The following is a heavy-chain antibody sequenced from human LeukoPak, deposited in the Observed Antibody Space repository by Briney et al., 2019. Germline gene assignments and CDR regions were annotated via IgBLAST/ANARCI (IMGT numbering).Heavy chain of an antibody. V-gene: IGHV3-30*18. CDR3: AKTLDGFWPQFDF. J-gene: IGHJ4*02. CDR2: ISHGGGKE. CDR1: GFTVSSNY. Sequence: GGSLRLSCAASGFTVSSNYMSWVRQVPGKGLEWVALISHGGGKEHYAESVKGRFTISRDNSRNTVYLQTSSLRSDDTAIYYCAKTLDGFWPQFDFWGQGTLLTVSS. D-gene: IGHD5-24*01.